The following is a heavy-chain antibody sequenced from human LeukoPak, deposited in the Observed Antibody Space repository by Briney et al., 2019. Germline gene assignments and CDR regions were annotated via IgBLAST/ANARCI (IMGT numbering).Heavy chain of an antibody. CDR1: GFTFGIYA. CDR3: AKPLTSYSSGFSDVFDV. Sequence: GGSQRLSCAASGFTFGIYAMHWVRQAPGKGLEHVSTITTNGGSTYYADSVKGRFTISRDNSKDTLFLQMGSLRAEDMAVYYCAKPLTSYSSGFSDVFDVWGHGSMVTVSS. J-gene: IGHJ3*01. D-gene: IGHD5-18*01. V-gene: IGHV3-64*02. CDR2: ITTNGGST.